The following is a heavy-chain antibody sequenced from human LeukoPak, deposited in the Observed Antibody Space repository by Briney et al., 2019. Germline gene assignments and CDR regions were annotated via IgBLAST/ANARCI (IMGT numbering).Heavy chain of an antibody. CDR3: ARSSNGGYTYGYYFDF. J-gene: IGHJ4*02. CDR1: GGSISGYF. D-gene: IGHD5-18*01. CDR2: IYTSGRT. V-gene: IGHV4-4*07. Sequence: PSETLSLTCTVSGGSISGYFWSWIRQPAGKGLEWIGRIYTSGRTDYNPSLESRVTMSVDTSKNQFSLKLFSVTAADTAVYYCARSSNGGYTYGYYFDFWGQGTLVTVSS.